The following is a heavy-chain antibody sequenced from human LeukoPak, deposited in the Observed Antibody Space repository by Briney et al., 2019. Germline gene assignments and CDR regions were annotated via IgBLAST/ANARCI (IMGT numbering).Heavy chain of an antibody. V-gene: IGHV7-4-1*02. CDR2: INTSTGTP. D-gene: IGHD5-12*01. Sequence: GASVKVSCKASGYTFSSYTLSWLRQARGQGLEWMGWINTSTGTPTYAQGFTGRFVFSLDSSVSTAYLQISSLQAEDIAVYYCVRQYSGYESLYFDSWGQGTLVTVSS. J-gene: IGHJ4*02. CDR1: GYTFSSYT. CDR3: VRQYSGYESLYFDS.